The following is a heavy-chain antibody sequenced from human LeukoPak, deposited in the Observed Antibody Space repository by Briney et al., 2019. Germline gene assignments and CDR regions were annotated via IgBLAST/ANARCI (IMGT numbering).Heavy chain of an antibody. D-gene: IGHD3-10*01. Sequence: GSLRLSCAASGFIFSTYGMHWVRQAPGKGLEWVAFIRNDGSDKYYAVSVKGRFTISRDNSKNTLYLQMNSLRAEDTALYYCAKDRAFGQFLWGNDYWGQGTLVTVSS. CDR3: AKDRAFGQFLWGNDY. V-gene: IGHV3-30*02. CDR2: IRNDGSDK. CDR1: GFIFSTYG. J-gene: IGHJ4*02.